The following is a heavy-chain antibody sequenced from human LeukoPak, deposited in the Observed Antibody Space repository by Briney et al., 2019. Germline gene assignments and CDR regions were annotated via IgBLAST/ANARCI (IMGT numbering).Heavy chain of an antibody. CDR3: ARDLGSVAGTGLVY. J-gene: IGHJ4*02. V-gene: IGHV4-39*07. CDR2: MYYSGST. D-gene: IGHD6-19*01. CDR1: GGSISSCSYY. Sequence: SETLSLTCTVSGGSISSCSYYWGWIRQPPGKGRGWVGGMYYSGSTYYNPSLKSRVTISVDTSKNQFSLKLSSVTAADTAVYYCARDLGSVAGTGLVYWGQGTLVTVSS.